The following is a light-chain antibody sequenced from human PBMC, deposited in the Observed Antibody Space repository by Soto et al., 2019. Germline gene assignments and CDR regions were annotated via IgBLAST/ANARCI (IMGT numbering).Light chain of an antibody. CDR3: LQHNSYPRVT. CDR1: QSISSW. CDR2: AAS. J-gene: IGKJ4*01. V-gene: IGKV1-5*01. Sequence: DIQMTQSPSTLSASVVDRVTITCRASQSISSWLARYQQKPGKAPKRLIYAASSLQSGVPSRFSGSGSGTEFTLTISSLQPEDFATYYCLQHNSYPRVTFGGGTKVDIK.